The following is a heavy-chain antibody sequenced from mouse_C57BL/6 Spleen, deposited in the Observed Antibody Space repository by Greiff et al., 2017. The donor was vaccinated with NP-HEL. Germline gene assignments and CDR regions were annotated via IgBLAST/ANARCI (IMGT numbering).Heavy chain of an antibody. CDR2: INPSTGGT. CDR3: ATLITTVVARVFDY. Sequence: VQLKQSGPELVKPGASVKISCKASGYSFTGYYMNWVKQSPEKSLEWIGEINPSTGGTTYNQKFKAKATLTVDKSSSTAYMQLKSLTSEDSAVYYCATLITTVVARVFDYWGQGTTLTVSS. D-gene: IGHD1-1*01. V-gene: IGHV1-42*01. CDR1: GYSFTGYY. J-gene: IGHJ2*01.